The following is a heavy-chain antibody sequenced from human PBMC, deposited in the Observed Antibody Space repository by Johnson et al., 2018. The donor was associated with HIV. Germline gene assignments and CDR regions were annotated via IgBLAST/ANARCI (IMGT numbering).Heavy chain of an antibody. V-gene: IGHV3-33*08. CDR2: ISFDGNLK. CDR3: AFESGSYFRHAFDV. J-gene: IGHJ3*01. D-gene: IGHD1-26*01. CDR1: GLSFNNYG. Sequence: QMQLVESGGGLVKPGGSLRLSCVVSGLSFNNYGIHWVRQAPGKGPEWVAVISFDGNLKKYADSVKGRFTISRDNSKNTLYLQMNSLRSEDTAVYSCAFESGSYFRHAFDVWGQGTMVTVSS.